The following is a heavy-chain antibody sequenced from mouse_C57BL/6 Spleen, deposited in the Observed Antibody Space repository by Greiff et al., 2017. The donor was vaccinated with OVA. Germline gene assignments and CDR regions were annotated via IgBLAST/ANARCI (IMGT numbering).Heavy chain of an antibody. Sequence: QVQLQQSGPELVKPGASVKISCKASGYAFSSSWMNWVKQRPGTGLEWIGRIYPGDGDTNYNGKFKGKATLTADKSSSTAYMQLSSLTSEDSAVYFCARDTTVLADYWGQGTTLTVSS. V-gene: IGHV1-82*01. J-gene: IGHJ2*01. CDR2: IYPGDGDT. D-gene: IGHD1-1*01. CDR3: ARDTTVLADY. CDR1: GYAFSSSW.